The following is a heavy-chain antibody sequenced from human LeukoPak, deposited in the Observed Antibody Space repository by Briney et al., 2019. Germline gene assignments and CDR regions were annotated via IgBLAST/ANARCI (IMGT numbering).Heavy chain of an antibody. J-gene: IGHJ4*02. CDR1: GFTFSSYE. CDR3: ARETYCTNTSCPIGDHFDY. CDR2: ISSSGSTK. V-gene: IGHV3-48*03. Sequence: GGSLRLSCAASGFTFSSYEMNWVRQAPGKGLEWLSHISSSGSTKYYANSVKGRFTISRDNAKNSVYLQMNSPTAEDTAVYYCARETYCTNTSCPIGDHFDYWGQGTLVTVSS. D-gene: IGHD2-2*01.